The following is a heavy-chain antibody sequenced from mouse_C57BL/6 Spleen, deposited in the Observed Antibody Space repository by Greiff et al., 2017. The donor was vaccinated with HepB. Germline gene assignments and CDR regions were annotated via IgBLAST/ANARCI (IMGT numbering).Heavy chain of an antibody. Sequence: VQLQQSGAELVKPGASVKLSCKASGYTFTSYWMQWVKQRPGQGLEWIGEIDPSGSYTNYNQKFKGKAKLTVDTSSSTAYMQLSSLTSEDSAVYYGARSTTEYAMDYWGQGTSVTVSS. CDR2: IDPSGSYT. J-gene: IGHJ4*01. V-gene: IGHV1-50*01. CDR3: ARSTTEYAMDY. CDR1: GYTFTSYW. D-gene: IGHD6-1*01.